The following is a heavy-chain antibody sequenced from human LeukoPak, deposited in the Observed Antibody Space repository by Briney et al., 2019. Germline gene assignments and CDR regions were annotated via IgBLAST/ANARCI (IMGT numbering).Heavy chain of an antibody. CDR2: LSGSGGRT. CDR3: ARGGGNVFDY. V-gene: IGHV3-23*01. Sequence: GGSLRLSCAASGFTFSNYAMSWVRQAPGRGLEWVSSLSGSGGRTNYADSVKGRFTISRDNSKNTLYLQMNSLRAEDTAVYYCARGGGNVFDYWGQGTLVTVSS. CDR1: GFTFSNYA. J-gene: IGHJ4*02. D-gene: IGHD4-23*01.